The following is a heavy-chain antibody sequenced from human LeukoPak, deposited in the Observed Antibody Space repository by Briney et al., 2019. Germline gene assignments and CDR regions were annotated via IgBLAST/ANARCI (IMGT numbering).Heavy chain of an antibody. CDR2: IYYSGST. CDR3: ARDTYYYGSGSYYSFDY. V-gene: IGHV4-39*07. D-gene: IGHD3-10*01. J-gene: IGHJ4*02. CDR1: GGSISSSSYY. Sequence: PSETLSLTCTVSGGSISSSSYYWGWIRQPPGKGLEWIGSIYYSGSTYYNPSLKSRVTMSVDTSKNQFSLKLSSVTAADTAVYYCARDTYYYGSGSYYSFDYWGQGTLVTVSS.